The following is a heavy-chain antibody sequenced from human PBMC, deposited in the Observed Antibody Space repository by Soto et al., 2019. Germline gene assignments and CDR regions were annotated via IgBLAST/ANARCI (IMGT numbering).Heavy chain of an antibody. CDR1: GFSVSNSF. D-gene: IGHD2-21*01. CDR2: IRNSGGT. Sequence: DVQLVESGGGLVQPGGSLRLACAASGFSVSNSFMSWVRQAPGKGLEWVSIIRNSGGTAYADSVKGRVAISTDNARNTVFLQINALRVEDTAVYYCVRDFLGETASWAAFDIWGQGTQVTISP. CDR3: VRDFLGETASWAAFDI. J-gene: IGHJ3*02. V-gene: IGHV3-66*01.